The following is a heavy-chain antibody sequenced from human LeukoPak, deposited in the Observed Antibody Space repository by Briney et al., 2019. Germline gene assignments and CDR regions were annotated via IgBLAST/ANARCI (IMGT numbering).Heavy chain of an antibody. CDR1: GFTFSTYG. D-gene: IGHD2-15*01. Sequence: GRSLRLSCAASGFTFSTYGMQWVRQAPGKGLEWVAAIWYDGNNKYYADSVKGRFTISRDNSKNTLYLQMNSLRAEDTAVYYCANDREDTFFDYWGQGTLVTVSS. V-gene: IGHV3-33*06. J-gene: IGHJ4*02. CDR2: IWYDGNNK. CDR3: ANDREDTFFDY.